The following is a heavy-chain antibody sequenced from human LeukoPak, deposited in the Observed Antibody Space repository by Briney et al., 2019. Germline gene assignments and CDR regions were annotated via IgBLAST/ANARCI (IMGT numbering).Heavy chain of an antibody. CDR3: AKDRLRVWFDP. Sequence: GGSLRLSCAASGFTFSSYAMSWVRQAPGEGLEWVSAISGSGGSTYYADSVKGRFTISRGNSKNTLYLQMNSLRAEDTAVYYCAKDRLRVWFDPWGQGTLVTVSS. CDR2: ISGSGGST. D-gene: IGHD4-17*01. CDR1: GFTFSSYA. J-gene: IGHJ5*02. V-gene: IGHV3-23*01.